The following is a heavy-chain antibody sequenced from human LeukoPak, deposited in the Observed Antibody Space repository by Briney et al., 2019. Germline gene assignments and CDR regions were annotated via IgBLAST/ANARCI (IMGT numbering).Heavy chain of an antibody. Sequence: GGSLRLSCAASGFTFSDYYMSWIRQAPGKGLEWVSYISSSSSYTNYADSVEGRFTISRDNAKNSLYLQMNSLRAEDTAVYYCAKGKGKDAFDPWGKGTMVTVSS. J-gene: IGHJ3*01. CDR3: AKGKGKDAFDP. CDR2: ISSSSSYT. V-gene: IGHV3-11*06. CDR1: GFTFSDYY.